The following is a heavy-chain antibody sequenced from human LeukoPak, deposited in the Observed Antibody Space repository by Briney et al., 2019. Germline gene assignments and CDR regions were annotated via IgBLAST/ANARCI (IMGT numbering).Heavy chain of an antibody. CDR2: IRYDGSNK. CDR1: GFTFSSYG. Sequence: GGSLRLSCAASGFTFSSYGMHWVRQAPGKGLEWVAFIRYDGSNKYYADSVKGRFTISRDNSKDTLYLQMNSLRAEDTAVYYCAKGGKVRGVITPRFDYWGQGTLVTVYS. V-gene: IGHV3-30*02. D-gene: IGHD3-10*01. J-gene: IGHJ4*02. CDR3: AKGGKVRGVITPRFDY.